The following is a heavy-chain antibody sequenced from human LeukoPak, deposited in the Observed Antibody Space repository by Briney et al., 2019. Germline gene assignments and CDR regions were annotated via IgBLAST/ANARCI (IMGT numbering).Heavy chain of an antibody. CDR1: GFTFNIYW. CDR2: ITGSGGNT. J-gene: IGHJ4*02. Sequence: PGGSLRLSCATSGFTFNIYWMQWVRQVPGKGLVWVSLITGSGGNTYYISSVKGRCTISRDNSKNTLYLQMNSLGTEDTALYYCAKDIASYSSGWYGGVFDYWGQGTLVTVSS. V-gene: IGHV3-23*01. D-gene: IGHD6-19*01. CDR3: AKDIASYSSGWYGGVFDY.